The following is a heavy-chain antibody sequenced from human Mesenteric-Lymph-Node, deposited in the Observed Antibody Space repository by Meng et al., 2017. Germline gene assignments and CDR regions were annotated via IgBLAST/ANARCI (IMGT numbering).Heavy chain of an antibody. Sequence: EVQRATSGAEMKKTGATVKSPCKVSGYTVTDHYMHWVQQAPGKGLEWMGLVDPEDGETIYAEKFQGRVTITADTSTDTAYMELSSLRSEDTAVYYCATPSVGYGSGSYLLDYWGQGTLVTVSS. CDR3: ATPSVGYGSGSYLLDY. V-gene: IGHV1-69-2*01. J-gene: IGHJ4*02. D-gene: IGHD3-10*01. CDR1: GYTVTDHY. CDR2: VDPEDGET.